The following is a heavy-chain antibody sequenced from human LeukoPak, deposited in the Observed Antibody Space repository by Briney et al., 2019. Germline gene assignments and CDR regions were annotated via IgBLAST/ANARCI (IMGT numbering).Heavy chain of an antibody. J-gene: IGHJ4*02. Sequence: PSETLSLTCTVSGGSISSYYWSWIRQPAGKGLEWIGRIYTSGSTNYNPSLKSRVTVSVDTSKNQFSLKLSSVTAADTAVYYCARGPGYSSSWYRGVVDYWGQGTLVTVSS. CDR1: GGSISSYY. V-gene: IGHV4-4*07. D-gene: IGHD6-13*01. CDR3: ARGPGYSSSWYRGVVDY. CDR2: IYTSGST.